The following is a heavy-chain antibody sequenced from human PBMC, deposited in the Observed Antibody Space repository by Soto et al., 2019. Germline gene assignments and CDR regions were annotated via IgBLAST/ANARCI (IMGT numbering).Heavy chain of an antibody. CDR1: GYTFTSYT. J-gene: IGHJ4*02. V-gene: IGHV1-18*01. CDR3: ATDEGNYLDY. CDR2: ISAYTGNT. Sequence: QVQLVQSAAEVKKPGASMKVSCKASGYTFTSYTITWVRQAPGQGLEWMGWISAYTGNTNYAQNLQGRVTLTTDTSTSTDYMELRSLRSDDTAVYYCATDEGNYLDYWGQGTLVTVSS.